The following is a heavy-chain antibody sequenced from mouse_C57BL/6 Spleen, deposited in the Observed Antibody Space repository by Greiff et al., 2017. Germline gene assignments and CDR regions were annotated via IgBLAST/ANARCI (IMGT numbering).Heavy chain of an antibody. CDR3: ARNYGSSSYYFDY. D-gene: IGHD1-1*01. CDR2: IHPNSGST. V-gene: IGHV1-64*01. J-gene: IGHJ2*01. Sequence: QVQLQQPGAELVKPGASVKLSCKASGYTFTSYWMHWVKQRPGQGLEWIGMIHPNSGSTNYNGKFTSKATLTVDKSSSTAYMQLSSLTSQDSAVYYCARNYGSSSYYFDYWGQGTTLTVSS. CDR1: GYTFTSYW.